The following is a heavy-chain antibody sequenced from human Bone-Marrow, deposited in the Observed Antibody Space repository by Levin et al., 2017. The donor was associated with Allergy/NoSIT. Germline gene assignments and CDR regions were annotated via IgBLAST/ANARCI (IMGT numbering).Heavy chain of an antibody. CDR1: GFIFSNYA. J-gene: IGHJ4*02. D-gene: IGHD3-22*01. CDR3: VGYDTSAYHSPFDY. Sequence: LSLTCAASGFIFSNYAMNWVRQAPGKGLEWVSQISGSGGNTHYADSVKGRFTFSRDNSKNTLYLQMNSLRAEDTAVYYCVGYDTSAYHSPFDYWGQGTLVTVSS. CDR2: ISGSGGNT. V-gene: IGHV3-23*01.